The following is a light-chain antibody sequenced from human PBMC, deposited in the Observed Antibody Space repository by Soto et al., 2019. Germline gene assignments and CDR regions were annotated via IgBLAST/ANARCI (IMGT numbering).Light chain of an antibody. CDR1: SGHSSYI. V-gene: IGLV4-60*03. CDR3: ETGDSNNQV. Sequence: QSVLTQSSSASASLGSSVKLTCTLSSGHSSYIIAWHQQQPGKAPRYLMKLEGSGSYNKGSGVPDRFSGSSSGADRYLTISNHQSEDEAEYYCETGDSNNQVFGGGTKLTVL. J-gene: IGLJ2*01. CDR2: LEGSGSY.